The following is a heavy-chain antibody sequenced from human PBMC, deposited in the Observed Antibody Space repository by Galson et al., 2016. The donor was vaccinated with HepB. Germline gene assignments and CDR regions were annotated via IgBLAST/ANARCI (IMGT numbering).Heavy chain of an antibody. CDR2: ISYDGNNK. V-gene: IGHV3-30*18. Sequence: SLRLSCAASGFTFSSYGMHWVRQAPGKGLEWVAVISYDGNNKYYADSVKGRFTISRDNSKYTLYLLMKSLRAEDTAVYYCAKDLSHNYYYGMDVWGQGTTVTVSS. J-gene: IGHJ6*02. CDR1: GFTFSSYG. CDR3: AKDLSHNYYYGMDV.